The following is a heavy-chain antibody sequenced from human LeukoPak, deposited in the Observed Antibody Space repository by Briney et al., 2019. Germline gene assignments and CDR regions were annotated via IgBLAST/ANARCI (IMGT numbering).Heavy chain of an antibody. V-gene: IGHV4-59*01. CDR1: GGSISSYY. CDR2: IYYTGST. CDR3: ARVGGTRYFDY. D-gene: IGHD1-26*01. Sequence: TSETLSLTCTVSGGSISSYYWSWIRQPPGKGLEWIGYIYYTGSTNYNPSLKSRVTISVDTSKNQFSLKLSSVTAADTAVYYCARVGGTRYFDYWGQGTLVTVSS. J-gene: IGHJ4*02.